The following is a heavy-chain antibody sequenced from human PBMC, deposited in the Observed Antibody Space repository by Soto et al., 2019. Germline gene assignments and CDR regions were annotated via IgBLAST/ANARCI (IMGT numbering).Heavy chain of an antibody. CDR3: AREKSGRRGYSGYDLPYYYGMDV. CDR1: GFTFSSYA. CDR2: ISYDGSNK. Sequence: PGGSLRLSCAASGFTFSSYAMHWVRQAPGKGLEWVAVISYDGSNKYYAGSVKGRFTISRDNSKNTLYLQMNSLRAEDTAVYYCAREKSGRRGYSGYDLPYYYGMDVWGQGTTVNV. J-gene: IGHJ6*02. D-gene: IGHD5-12*01. V-gene: IGHV3-30-3*01.